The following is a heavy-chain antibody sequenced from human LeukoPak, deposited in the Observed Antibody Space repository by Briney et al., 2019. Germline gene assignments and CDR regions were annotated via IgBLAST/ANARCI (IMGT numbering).Heavy chain of an antibody. CDR3: AKAQYFSPFDY. J-gene: IGHJ4*02. V-gene: IGHV3-23*01. CDR2: ISGSGDST. Sequence: PGGSLRLSCAASGFTFSSYAMTWVRQAPGKGLEWVSGISGSGDSTYYADSVKGRFTISRDNSKNTLYLQMTSLRVEDTAVYYCAKAQYFSPFDYWGQGTLVTVSS. D-gene: IGHD2/OR15-2a*01. CDR1: GFTFSSYA.